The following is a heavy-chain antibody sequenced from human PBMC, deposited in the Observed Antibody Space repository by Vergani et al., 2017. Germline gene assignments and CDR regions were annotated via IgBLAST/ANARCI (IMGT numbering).Heavy chain of an antibody. V-gene: IGHV3-23*01. CDR2: VSGSSATP. J-gene: IGHJ4*02. D-gene: IGHD5-12*01. CDR3: TKGSRGYTGYFFDY. Sequence: LLESGGGFVQPGGSLRLSCEASGFSFPGYAMSWVRQAPGKGLEWVSSVSGSSATPYYADSVKGRFIISRDNSKNTLHLQMNSLRADDTAVYYCTKGSRGYTGYFFDYWGQGTLATVSS. CDR1: GFSFPGYA.